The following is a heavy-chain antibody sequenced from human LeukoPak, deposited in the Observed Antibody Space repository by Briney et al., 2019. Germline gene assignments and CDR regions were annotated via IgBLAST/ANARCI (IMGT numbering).Heavy chain of an antibody. J-gene: IGHJ4*02. CDR1: GGSISSNSYY. D-gene: IGHD3-10*01. CDR2: IYYSGST. V-gene: IGHV4-39*01. Sequence: SETLSLTCTVSGGSISSNSYYWGWIRQPPRKGLEWIGIIYYSGSTYYRPSLRSRVTISVDTSKNQFSLNVSSMTAADTAVYYCARRPYYASGSYFDYWGQGILVTVSS. CDR3: ARRPYYASGSYFDY.